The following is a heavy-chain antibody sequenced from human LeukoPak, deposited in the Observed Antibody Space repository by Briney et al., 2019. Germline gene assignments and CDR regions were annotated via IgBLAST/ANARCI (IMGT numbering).Heavy chain of an antibody. Sequence: GGSLRHSCAASGFNFSCYSMNWVRQAPGKGLEGVSYISSSSSTTYDADSVKGRFTISRDNAKNSVFLQMNILRDEDTAVYYCARDYGDYGEYFDYWGQGTLVTVSS. J-gene: IGHJ4*02. CDR2: ISSSSSTT. CDR3: ARDYGDYGEYFDY. V-gene: IGHV3-48*02. CDR1: GFNFSCYS. D-gene: IGHD4-17*01.